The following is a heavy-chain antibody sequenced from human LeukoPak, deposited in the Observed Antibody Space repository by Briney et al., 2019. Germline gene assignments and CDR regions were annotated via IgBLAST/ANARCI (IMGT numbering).Heavy chain of an antibody. V-gene: IGHV4-59*01. D-gene: IGHD2-2*01. CDR3: ARVKGAVVVPAAIYYYYGMDV. CDR1: GGSISSYY. CDR2: IYYSGST. Sequence: SETLFLTCTVSGGSISSYYWSWIRQPPGKGLEWIGYIYYSGSTNYNPSLKSRVTISVDTSKNQFSLKLSSVTAADTAVYCCARVKGAVVVPAAIYYYYGMDVWGQGTTVTVSS. J-gene: IGHJ6*02.